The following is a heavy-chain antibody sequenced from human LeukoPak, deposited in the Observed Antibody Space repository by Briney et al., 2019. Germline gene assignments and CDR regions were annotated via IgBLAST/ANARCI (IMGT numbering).Heavy chain of an antibody. J-gene: IGHJ4*02. D-gene: IGHD5-18*01. Sequence: SETLSLTCAVYGGSFSGYYWNWIRQPPGKGLEWIGEINHSGRTNYNPSLKSRVTISVDTSKNQFSLKLSSVTAADTAVYYCASGYSYGSFDYWGQGTLVTVSS. V-gene: IGHV4-34*01. CDR3: ASGYSYGSFDY. CDR1: GGSFSGYY. CDR2: INHSGRT.